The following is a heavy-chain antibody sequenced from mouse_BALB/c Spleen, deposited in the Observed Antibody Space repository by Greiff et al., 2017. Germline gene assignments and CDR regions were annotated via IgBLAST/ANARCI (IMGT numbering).Heavy chain of an antibody. CDR1: GFNIKDTY. D-gene: IGHD2-4*01. CDR2: IDPANGNT. J-gene: IGHJ4*01. V-gene: IGHV14-3*02. Sequence: VQLQQSGAELVKPGASVKLSCTASGFNIKDTYMHWVKQRPEQGLEWIGRIDPANGNTKYDPKFQGKATITADTSSNTAYLQLSSLTSEDTAVYYCASGIYYDYVSYAMDYWGQGTSVTVSS. CDR3: ASGIYYDYVSYAMDY.